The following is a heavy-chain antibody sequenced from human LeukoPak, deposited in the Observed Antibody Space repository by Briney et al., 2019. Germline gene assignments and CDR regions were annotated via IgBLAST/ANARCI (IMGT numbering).Heavy chain of an antibody. CDR3: ARGNTYGDYVGWYWFDP. D-gene: IGHD4-17*01. J-gene: IGHJ5*02. Sequence: SETLSLTCTVSGASISPYNWNWIRQPPGKGLEWIGYIYYSGNTNYNPSLKSRVTISVDTSKNQFSLQLSSVTAADTAVYYCARGNTYGDYVGWYWFDPWGQGTLVTVSS. CDR2: IYYSGNT. V-gene: IGHV4-59*01. CDR1: GASISPYN.